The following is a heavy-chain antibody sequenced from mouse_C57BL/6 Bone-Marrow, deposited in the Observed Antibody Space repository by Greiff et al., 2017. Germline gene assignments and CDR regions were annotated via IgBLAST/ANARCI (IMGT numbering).Heavy chain of an antibody. D-gene: IGHD2-3*01. CDR2: IYPGSGNT. CDR3: ARSRGYYEIDWDFDV. CDR1: GYTFTDYY. V-gene: IGHV1-76*01. J-gene: IGHJ1*03. Sequence: VQLQQSGAELVRPGASVKLSCKASGYTFTDYYINWVKQRPGQGLEWIARIYPGSGNTYYNEKFKGKATLTADKSSSTAYMQLSSLTSEDSAVYFCARSRGYYEIDWDFDVWGTGTTVTVSS.